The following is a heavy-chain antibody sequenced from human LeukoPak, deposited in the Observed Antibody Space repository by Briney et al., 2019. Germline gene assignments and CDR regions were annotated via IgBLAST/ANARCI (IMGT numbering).Heavy chain of an antibody. CDR3: ARDTSGSYTITYFDS. J-gene: IGHJ4*02. CDR1: GFSFTRCW. D-gene: IGHD3-10*01. V-gene: IGHV3-74*01. CDR2: LNDDGSTT. Sequence: PGGSLRLSCAASGFSFTRCWIYGVRQAPVKGLVWVSRLNDDGSTTNSADSVKGRFTISRDNAKNTLYMQMNNLSAEDTAVYYCARDTSGSYTITYFDSWGQGALVTVSS.